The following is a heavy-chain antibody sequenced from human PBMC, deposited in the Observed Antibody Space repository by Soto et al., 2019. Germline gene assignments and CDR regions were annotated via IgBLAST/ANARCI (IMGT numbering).Heavy chain of an antibody. CDR3: SRSREGNNFYDY. CDR2: INPSGGST. CDR1: GYTFTRYY. J-gene: IGHJ4*02. D-gene: IGHD3-3*01. Sequence: QVQLVQSGAEVKKPGASVKVSCKASGYTFTRYYMHWVRQAPGQGLEWMGIINPSGGSTSYAQTFQGRVTMTRDTSTSSGYMELSSMSSEDTAVYSGSRSREGNNFYDYWGQGTLVTVS. V-gene: IGHV1-46*01.